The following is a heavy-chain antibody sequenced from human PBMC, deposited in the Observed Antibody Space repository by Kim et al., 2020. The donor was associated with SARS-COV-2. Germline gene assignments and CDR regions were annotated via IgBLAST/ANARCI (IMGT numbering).Heavy chain of an antibody. Sequence: WGSLRLSCAASGCTFSSYGMHWVRQAPGKGLEWVSVISYDGSKKYYADPVKGRFTISRDNSQNTLYLQMNSLRAEDTAVYYCGKGHVLLWFGELLGTGMDVWGQGTTVTVSS. CDR1: GCTFSSYG. CDR2: ISYDGSKK. CDR3: GKGHVLLWFGELLGTGMDV. V-gene: IGHV3-30*18. J-gene: IGHJ6*02. D-gene: IGHD3-10*01.